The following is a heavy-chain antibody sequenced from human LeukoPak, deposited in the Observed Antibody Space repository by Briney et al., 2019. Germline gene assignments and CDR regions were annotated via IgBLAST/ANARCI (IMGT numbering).Heavy chain of an antibody. V-gene: IGHV1-69*04. CDR3: ARDYPNPLKQITMIQHTDAFDI. D-gene: IGHD3-22*01. CDR1: GYTFTSYA. Sequence: GASVKVSCKASGYTFTSYAMNWVRQAPGQGLEWMGRIIPILGIANYAQKFQGRVTITADKSTSTAYMELSSLRSEDTAVYYCARDYPNPLKQITMIQHTDAFDIWGQGTMVTVSS. CDR2: IIPILGIA. J-gene: IGHJ3*02.